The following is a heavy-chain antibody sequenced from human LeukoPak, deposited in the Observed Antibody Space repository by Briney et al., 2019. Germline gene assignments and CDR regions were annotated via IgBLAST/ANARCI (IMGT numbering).Heavy chain of an antibody. CDR3: ASLTMIVVP. D-gene: IGHD3-22*01. J-gene: IGHJ5*02. CDR1: GGSFSGYY. CDR2: INHSGST. V-gene: IGHV4-34*01. Sequence: SETLSLTCAVYGGSFSGYYWSWIRQPPGKGLEWIGEINHSGSTNYNPSLKSRVTISVDTSKNQFSLRLSSVTAADTAVYCCASLTMIVVPWGQGTLVTVSS.